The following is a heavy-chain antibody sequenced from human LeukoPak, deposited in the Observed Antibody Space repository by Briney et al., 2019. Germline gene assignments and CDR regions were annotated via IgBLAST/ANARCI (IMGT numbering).Heavy chain of an antibody. J-gene: IGHJ4*02. Sequence: GGSLRLSCAASGFTFSSYGMSWVRQAPGKGLGWVSTISGSGGSTYYADSVKGRFTISRDNSKNTLYLQMNSLRAEDTAVYYCANWGLIEAYFDYWGQGTLVTVSS. V-gene: IGHV3-23*01. CDR2: ISGSGGST. CDR1: GFTFSSYG. CDR3: ANWGLIEAYFDY. D-gene: IGHD7-27*01.